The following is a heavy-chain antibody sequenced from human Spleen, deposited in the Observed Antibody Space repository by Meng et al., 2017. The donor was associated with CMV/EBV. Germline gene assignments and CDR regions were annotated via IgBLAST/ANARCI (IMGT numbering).Heavy chain of an antibody. Sequence: GESLKISCAASGFTFSSYNMNWVRQAPGKGLEWVSSITSSSSYIYYADSVKGRFTISRDNAKNSLYLQMNSLRAEDTAVYYCARGGVSVSDAFDIWGQGTMVTVSS. V-gene: IGHV3-21*01. CDR3: ARGGVSVSDAFDI. CDR1: GFTFSSYN. D-gene: IGHD1-26*01. J-gene: IGHJ3*02. CDR2: ITSSSSYI.